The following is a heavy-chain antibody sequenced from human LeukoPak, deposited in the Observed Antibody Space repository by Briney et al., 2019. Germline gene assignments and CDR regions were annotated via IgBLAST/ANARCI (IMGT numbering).Heavy chain of an antibody. CDR2: INQDGSEK. J-gene: IGHJ4*02. CDR3: ARGPLRTDVY. V-gene: IGHV3-7*05. CDR1: GFTFSNYW. Sequence: GGSLRLSCAASGFTFSNYWMNWVRQAPGKGLEWVANINQDGSEKYYVDSVKGRFTISRDNAKNSLYLQMNSLRAEDTAVYYCARGPLRTDVYWGQGTLATVSS. D-gene: IGHD2-8*01.